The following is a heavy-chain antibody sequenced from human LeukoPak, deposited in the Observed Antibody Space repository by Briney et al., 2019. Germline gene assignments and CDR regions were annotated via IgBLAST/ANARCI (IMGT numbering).Heavy chain of an antibody. CDR1: GFTFSSYA. CDR2: MSFDGDNK. CDR3: AKNYFGSGSYYNGLDY. D-gene: IGHD3-10*01. V-gene: IGHV3-30*18. Sequence: GGSLRLSCAASGFTFSSYAMHWARQAPGKGLEWVAVMSFDGDNKYYVDSVKGRLTVSRDISKNTVYLHMNSLRAEDTALYYCAKNYFGSGSYYNGLDYWGQGTLVTVSS. J-gene: IGHJ4*02.